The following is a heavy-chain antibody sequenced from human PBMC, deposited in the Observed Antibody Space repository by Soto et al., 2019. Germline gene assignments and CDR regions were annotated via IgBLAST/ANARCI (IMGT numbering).Heavy chain of an antibody. D-gene: IGHD2-2*01. CDR2: FYYSGST. CDR1: GGSINNSSYS. V-gene: IGHV4-39*01. Sequence: SETLSLTCTVTGGSINNSSYSWVWIRQPPGKGLEWIGTFYYSGSTYYNPSLKSRVTISVDTSKNQFSLKLSSVTAADTAVYYCARLHGYCISTSCYGYYAMDVWGQGTTVT. CDR3: ARLHGYCISTSCYGYYAMDV. J-gene: IGHJ6*02.